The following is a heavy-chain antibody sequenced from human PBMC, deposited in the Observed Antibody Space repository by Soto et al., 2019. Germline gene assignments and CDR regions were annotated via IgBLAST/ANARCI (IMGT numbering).Heavy chain of an antibody. CDR2: FSHDGANK. Sequence: GSLRVSSAPSGXLFNTYSIHWVRQARGKGLAVVAVFSHDGANKYYADSVHCRFTISRDNSYHKLFLQMKSLIAEDTAVYFCARGGYNDILTHIEYGYFLDSWGQATLGTVS. CDR3: ARGGYNDILTHIEYGYFLDS. J-gene: IGHJ4*02. D-gene: IGHD3-9*01. CDR1: GXLFNTYS. V-gene: IGHV3-30-3*01.